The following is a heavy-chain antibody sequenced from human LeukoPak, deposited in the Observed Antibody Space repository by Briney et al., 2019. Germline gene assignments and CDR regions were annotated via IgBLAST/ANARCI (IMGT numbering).Heavy chain of an antibody. Sequence: GGSPRLSCAASANYWMHWVRQAPGKGLVWVSHINGDGSWTTYADSVKGRFTISKDNAKNTVYLQMNNLRAEDTAVYYCVSFYETYWGRGTLVTVSS. CDR2: INGDGSWT. V-gene: IGHV3-74*01. CDR1: ANYW. D-gene: IGHD2-2*01. CDR3: VSFYETY. J-gene: IGHJ4*02.